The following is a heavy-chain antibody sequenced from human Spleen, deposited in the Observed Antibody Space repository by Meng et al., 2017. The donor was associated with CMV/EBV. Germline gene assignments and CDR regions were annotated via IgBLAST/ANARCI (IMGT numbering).Heavy chain of an antibody. Sequence: GSLRLSCAVYDDSFTANFWSWIRQSPVKGLEWIGEINHAGSTTYNPSLKSRVTISVDSSKKQFLLNLSSVTAADTAVYYCARARPIFGVVMVYYYYGMDVWGQGTTVTVSS. V-gene: IGHV4-34*01. CDR2: INHAGST. J-gene: IGHJ6*02. D-gene: IGHD3-3*01. CDR3: ARARPIFGVVMVYYYYGMDV. CDR1: DDSFTANF.